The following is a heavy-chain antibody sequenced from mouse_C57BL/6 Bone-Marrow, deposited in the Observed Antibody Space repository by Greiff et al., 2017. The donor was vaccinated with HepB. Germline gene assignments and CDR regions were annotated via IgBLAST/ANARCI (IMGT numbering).Heavy chain of an antibody. J-gene: IGHJ1*03. CDR3: ARERFITTVVATDWYFDV. CDR1: GFTFTDYY. V-gene: IGHV1-36*01. D-gene: IGHD1-1*01. Sequence: VQLQQSGPVLVKPGPSVKISCKASGFTFTDYYMHWVKQSHGKSLEWIGLVYPYNGGTSYNQKFKGKATLTVDTSSSTAYMELNSLTSEDSAVYYCARERFITTVVATDWYFDVWGTGTTVTVSS. CDR2: VYPYNGGT.